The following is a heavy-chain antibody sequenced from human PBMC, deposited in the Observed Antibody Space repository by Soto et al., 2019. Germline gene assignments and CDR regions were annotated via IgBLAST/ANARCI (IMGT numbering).Heavy chain of an antibody. CDR3: ASGRGGAADYYYYYGMDV. CDR2: VYHSGTT. J-gene: IGHJ6*02. Sequence: PSETLSLTCTVSRASIYSHYWSWIRQPPGKGPEWIGYVYHSGTTNYNPSLESRVTISLDTSKNQFALKLNTVTTADTAVYYCASGRGGAADYYYYYGMDVWGQGTTVTVSS. D-gene: IGHD6-13*01. CDR1: RASIYSHY. V-gene: IGHV4-59*11.